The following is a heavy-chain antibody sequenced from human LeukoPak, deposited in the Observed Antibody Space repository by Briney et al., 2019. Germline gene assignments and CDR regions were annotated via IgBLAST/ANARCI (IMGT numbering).Heavy chain of an antibody. CDR3: ARGNPSSGDAFDI. CDR1: GGSISGYY. D-gene: IGHD6-19*01. V-gene: IGHV4-59*08. J-gene: IGHJ3*02. CDR2: IYYSGST. Sequence: PSETLSLTCTVSGGSISGYYCIWIRQPPGKGLEWVGYIYYSGSTSYNPSLRSRVTISVDTSKNQFSLKVSSVTASDTAVYYCARGNPSSGDAFDIWGRRTKVTVSS.